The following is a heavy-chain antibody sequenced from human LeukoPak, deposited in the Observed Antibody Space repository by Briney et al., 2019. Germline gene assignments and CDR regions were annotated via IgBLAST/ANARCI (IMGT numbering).Heavy chain of an antibody. CDR3: ARHASGGGAIDY. Sequence: SETLSLTCAVYGVSFSGYYWSWIRQPPGKGLEWIGEINHSGSTNYNPSLKSRVTISVDTSKNQFSLKLSSVTAADTAVYYCARHASGGGAIDYWGQGTLVTVSS. CDR2: INHSGST. D-gene: IGHD3-16*01. V-gene: IGHV4-34*01. J-gene: IGHJ4*02. CDR1: GVSFSGYY.